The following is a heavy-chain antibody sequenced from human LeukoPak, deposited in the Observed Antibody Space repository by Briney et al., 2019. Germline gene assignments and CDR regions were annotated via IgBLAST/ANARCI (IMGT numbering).Heavy chain of an antibody. V-gene: IGHV3-74*01. CDR2: IKFDESAT. J-gene: IGHJ4*02. CDR3: ARGGRGTYLNDY. Sequence: GGSLRLSCAASGFTFSSYWMHWVRQAPGKGLVWVSRIKFDESATNYADSVKGRFTISRDNDRNTVYLQMNSLRGEDTAVYYCARGGRGTYLNDYWGQGALVTVSS. CDR1: GFTFSSYW. D-gene: IGHD1-26*01.